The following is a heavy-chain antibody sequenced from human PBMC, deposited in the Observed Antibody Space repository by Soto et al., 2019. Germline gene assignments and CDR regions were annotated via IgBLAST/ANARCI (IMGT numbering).Heavy chain of an antibody. CDR2: INHSGST. CDR1: GGSFSGYY. Sequence: QVQLQQWGAGLLKPSETLSLTCAVYGGSFSGYYWSWIRQPPGKGLEWIGEINHSGSTNYNPSLKSRVTISVDTSKIPFSLKLSSVTAADTAVYYCARVIYDYVWGSYRGPSDYWGQGTLVTVSS. D-gene: IGHD3-16*02. CDR3: ARVIYDYVWGSYRGPSDY. J-gene: IGHJ4*02. V-gene: IGHV4-34*01.